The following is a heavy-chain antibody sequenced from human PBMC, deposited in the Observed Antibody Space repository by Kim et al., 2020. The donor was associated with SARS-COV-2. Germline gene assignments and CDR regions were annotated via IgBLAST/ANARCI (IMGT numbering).Heavy chain of an antibody. CDR2: IKSKTDGGTT. CDR3: TTDYFIREDY. Sequence: GGSLRLSCAASGFTFSNAWMSWVRQAPGKGLEWVGRIKSKTDGGTTDYAAPVKGRFTSARDETKNTLYLQMNSLKTEDTAVYYCTTDYFIREDYWGQGTLVTVSS. D-gene: IGHD3-9*01. V-gene: IGHV3-15*01. J-gene: IGHJ4*02. CDR1: GFTFSNAW.